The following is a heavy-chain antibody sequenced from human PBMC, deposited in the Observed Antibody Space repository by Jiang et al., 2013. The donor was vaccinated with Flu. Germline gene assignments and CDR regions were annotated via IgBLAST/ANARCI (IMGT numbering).Heavy chain of an antibody. J-gene: IGHJ6*02. Sequence: QLVESGPGLVKPSQTLSLTCTVSGVSIGSGGDYWNWVRQHPGKGLEWIGYIFYSGSTYYNPSLQSRISISVDTSKNQFSLKLSSVTAADTAVYYCARGDRFYGMDVWGQGTTVTVS. CDR2: IFYSGST. V-gene: IGHV4-31*03. CDR3: ARGDRFYGMDV. CDR1: GVSIGSGGDY. D-gene: IGHD3-16*01.